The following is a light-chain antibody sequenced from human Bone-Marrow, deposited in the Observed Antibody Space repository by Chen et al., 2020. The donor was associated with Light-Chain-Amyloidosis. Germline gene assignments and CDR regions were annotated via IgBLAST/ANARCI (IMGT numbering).Light chain of an antibody. V-gene: IGLV2-14*01. CDR1: SSDIGGYNY. Sequence: QSALTQPASVSGYPGQSITISCTGSSSDIGGYNYVSWYQQHPGKAPKLMIYEVSARPSGVSNRFSGSKSGNTASLTISGLQAEDEATYYCSSFTVSATLLFGGGTTVTVL. CDR2: EVS. J-gene: IGLJ2*01. CDR3: SSFTVSATLL.